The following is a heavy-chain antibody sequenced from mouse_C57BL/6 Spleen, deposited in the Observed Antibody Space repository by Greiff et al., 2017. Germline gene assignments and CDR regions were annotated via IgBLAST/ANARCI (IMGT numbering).Heavy chain of an antibody. D-gene: IGHD1-1*01. CDR2: INPGSGGT. CDR3: ARSYGSSYRGYFDY. J-gene: IGHJ2*01. V-gene: IGHV1-54*01. CDR1: GYAFTNYL. Sequence: VQLKESGAELVRPGTSVKVSCKASGYAFTNYLIEWVKQRPGQGLEWIGVINPGSGGTNYNEKFKGKATLTADKSSSTAYMQLSSLTSEDSAVYFCARSYGSSYRGYFDYWGQGTTLTVSS.